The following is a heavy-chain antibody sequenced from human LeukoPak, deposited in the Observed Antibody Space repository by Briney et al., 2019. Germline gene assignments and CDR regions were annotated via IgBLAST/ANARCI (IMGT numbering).Heavy chain of an antibody. D-gene: IGHD3-10*01. V-gene: IGHV4-39*07. CDR3: ARDKIIRAAHDPFDI. CDR2: IYYTGST. CDR1: GDSITSSTYY. J-gene: IGHJ3*02. Sequence: SETLSLTCTVSGDSITSSTYYWGWIRQLPGKGLEWIGSIYYTGSTYYNPSLKSRVTISIDTSKNQFSLNLTSVTAADTAVYFCARDKIIRAAHDPFDIWGQGTMVTVSS.